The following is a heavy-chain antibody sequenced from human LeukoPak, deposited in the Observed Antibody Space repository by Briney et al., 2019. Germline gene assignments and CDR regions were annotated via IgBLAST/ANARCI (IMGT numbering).Heavy chain of an antibody. Sequence: PGGSLRLSCAASGFTFSNYAIPWVRQAPGKGLEYVSGIGSNGGSTYYANSVKGRFTISRDNSKNTLYLQMGSLRVEDTAVFYCARSRTTVGPGYFDYWGQGTLVTVSS. CDR3: ARSRTTVGPGYFDY. V-gene: IGHV3-64*01. CDR1: GFTFSNYA. CDR2: IGSNGGST. J-gene: IGHJ4*02. D-gene: IGHD4-11*01.